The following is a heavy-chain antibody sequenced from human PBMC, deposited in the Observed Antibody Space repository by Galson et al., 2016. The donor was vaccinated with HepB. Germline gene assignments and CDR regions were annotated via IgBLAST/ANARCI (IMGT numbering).Heavy chain of an antibody. Sequence: SLRLSCAASGFTFSNYVMNWVRQSPGKGLEWVSRISGPGHSKDYADSVNGRFTISRDNSKNTLYLQIDSLGSDDTAVYYCAKAFTTADNFYQYGMDVWGKGTTVTVSS. D-gene: IGHD1-1*01. CDR3: AKAFTTADNFYQYGMDV. V-gene: IGHV3-23*01. J-gene: IGHJ6*04. CDR2: ISGPGHSK. CDR1: GFTFSNYV.